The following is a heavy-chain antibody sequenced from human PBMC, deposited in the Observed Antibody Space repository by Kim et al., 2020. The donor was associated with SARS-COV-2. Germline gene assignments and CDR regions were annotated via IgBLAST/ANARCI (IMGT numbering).Heavy chain of an antibody. Sequence: GRFTISRDNAKNTLYLQMNSLRAEDTAVYYCAREGDSSGWYYYYYYGMDVWGQGTTVTVSS. D-gene: IGHD6-19*01. CDR3: AREGDSSGWYYYYYYGMDV. J-gene: IGHJ6*02. V-gene: IGHV3-74*01.